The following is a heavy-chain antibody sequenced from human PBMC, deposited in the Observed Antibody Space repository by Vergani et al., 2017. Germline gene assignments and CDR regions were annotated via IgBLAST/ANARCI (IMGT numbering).Heavy chain of an antibody. J-gene: IGHJ6*02. CDR2: ISGDGGST. Sequence: EVQLVESGGGVVPPGGSLRLPCAASGFTLDDYAMQSVRQAPGKGLEWVSLISGDGGSTYYADSVKGRFTISRDNSKNSLYLQMNSLRTEDTALYYCAKESGGHPVYGMDVWGQGTTVTVSS. CDR3: AKESGGHPVYGMDV. V-gene: IGHV3-43*02. D-gene: IGHD1-26*01. CDR1: GFTLDDYA.